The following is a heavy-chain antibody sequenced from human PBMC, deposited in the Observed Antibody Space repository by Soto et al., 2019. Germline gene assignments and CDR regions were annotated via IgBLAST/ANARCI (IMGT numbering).Heavy chain of an antibody. CDR3: VLAGCRRTGCYSLDL. CDR1: GFTFGGSP. Sequence: EAQLVQSGGGLVQPGGSLQLSCAASGFTFGGSPVHWVRQASGKGLEWVGRIRSDSASSAIAYAASVRGRFTLSRDDSKNTAYLQVNSLEVEDTALYYCVLAGCRRTGCYSLDLWGPGTRVTVSS. V-gene: IGHV3-73*01. D-gene: IGHD2-2*01. J-gene: IGHJ5*02. CDR2: IRSDSASSAI.